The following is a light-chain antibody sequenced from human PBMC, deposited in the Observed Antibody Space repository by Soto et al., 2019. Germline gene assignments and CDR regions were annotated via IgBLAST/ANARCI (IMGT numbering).Light chain of an antibody. CDR1: QTFNSNN. V-gene: IGKV3-20*01. CDR3: QQYGSWT. J-gene: IGKJ1*01. Sequence: EIVLTQSPGTRSVSPGERAPLSCRASQTFNSNNLAWYQQKPGQAPSLLIYGTSSRATGIPDRFSGSGSGTDFTLTISRLEPEDSAIYYCQQYGSWTFGQGTKVEIK. CDR2: GTS.